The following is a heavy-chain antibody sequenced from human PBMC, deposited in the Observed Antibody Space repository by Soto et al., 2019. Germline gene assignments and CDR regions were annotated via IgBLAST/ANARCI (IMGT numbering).Heavy chain of an antibody. J-gene: IGHJ4*02. CDR2: VTVTGSTK. Sequence: SGGSLRLSCAGFGYTFGEYAMNLVRRSPGKGLEWVAGVTVTGSTKYHADTVKGRFTIFRDNSKKTVYLQMSSLRADDTGVYFSARNVWGGYRHRHYEFDYWGQGSLFTVS. CDR3: ARNVWGGYRHRHYEFDY. V-gene: IGHV3-23*01. CDR1: GYTFGEYA. D-gene: IGHD3-16*01.